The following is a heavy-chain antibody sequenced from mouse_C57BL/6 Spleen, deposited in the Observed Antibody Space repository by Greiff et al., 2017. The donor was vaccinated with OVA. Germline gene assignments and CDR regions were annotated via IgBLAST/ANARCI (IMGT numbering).Heavy chain of an antibody. CDR1: GFTLSDYY. V-gene: IGHV5-16*01. Sequence: VKLMESEGGLVQPGSSMKLSCTASGFTLSDYYMAWVRQVPEKGLEWVANINYDGSSTYYLDSLKSRFIISRDNAKNILYLQMSSLKSEDTATYYCAREHYGSSYLDYWGQGTTLTVSS. CDR2: INYDGSST. J-gene: IGHJ2*01. D-gene: IGHD1-1*01. CDR3: AREHYGSSYLDY.